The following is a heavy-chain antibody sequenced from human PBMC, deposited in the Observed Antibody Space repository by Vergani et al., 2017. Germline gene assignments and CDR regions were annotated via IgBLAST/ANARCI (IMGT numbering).Heavy chain of an antibody. J-gene: IGHJ6*03. CDR3: ARILGAGITGTPFYCYYYMDV. CDR2: IFSNDEK. CDR1: GFSLSNARMG. D-gene: IGHD1-20*01. V-gene: IGHV2-26*01. Sequence: QVTLKESGPVLVKPTETLTLTCTVSGFSLSNARMGVSWIRQPPGKALEWLAHIFSNDEKSYSTSLKSRLTISKDTSKSQVVLTMTNMDPVDTATYYCARILGAGITGTPFYCYYYMDVWGKGTTVTVSS.